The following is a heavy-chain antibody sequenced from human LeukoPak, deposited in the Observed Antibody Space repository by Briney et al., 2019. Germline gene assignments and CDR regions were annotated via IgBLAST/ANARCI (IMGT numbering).Heavy chain of an antibody. CDR3: ARDGGYCSSTSCYDPDY. J-gene: IGHJ4*02. Sequence: GGSLRFSCAASGFTFSSYSMNWVRQAPGKGLEWVSSISSSSSYIYYADSVKGRFTISRDNAKNSLYLQMNSLRAEDTAVYYCARDGGYCSSTSCYDPDYWGQGTLVTVSS. V-gene: IGHV3-21*01. CDR2: ISSSSSYI. CDR1: GFTFSSYS. D-gene: IGHD2-2*01.